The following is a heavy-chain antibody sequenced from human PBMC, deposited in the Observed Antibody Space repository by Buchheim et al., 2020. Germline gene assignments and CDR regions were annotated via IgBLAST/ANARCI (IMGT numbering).Heavy chain of an antibody. CDR2: IAYSGDST. J-gene: IGHJ5*02. CDR3: AKGSGNNNWYVWFDP. D-gene: IGHD1-1*01. CDR1: GFTFSNYS. Sequence: EVQLLESGGGLVQPGGSLRLACAASGFTFSNYSMNWVRQSPGKGLEWVSAIAYSGDSTYYADSLKGRFTISRDNSKNTLFLQMNSLRDDDTDVYYCAKGSGNNNWYVWFDPWGQGTL. V-gene: IGHV3-23*01.